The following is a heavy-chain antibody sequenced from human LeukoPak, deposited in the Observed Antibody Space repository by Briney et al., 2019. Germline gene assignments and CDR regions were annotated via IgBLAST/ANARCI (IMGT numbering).Heavy chain of an antibody. CDR2: IKQDGSEK. CDR3: ARENMWQWLEGDAFDI. Sequence: GGSLRLSCAASGFTFSSYSMNWVRQAPGKGLEWVSNIKQDGSEKYYVDSVEGRFTISRDNAKTSLYLQMNSLRAEDTAVYYCARENMWQWLEGDAFDIWGQGTMVTVSS. V-gene: IGHV3-7*01. J-gene: IGHJ3*02. CDR1: GFTFSSYS. D-gene: IGHD6-19*01.